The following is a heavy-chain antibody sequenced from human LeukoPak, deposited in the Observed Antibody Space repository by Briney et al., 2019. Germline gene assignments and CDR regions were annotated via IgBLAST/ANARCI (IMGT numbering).Heavy chain of an antibody. CDR3: ASLPDDYSNGDAFDI. J-gene: IGHJ3*02. CDR1: GGSFSGYY. V-gene: IGHV4-34*01. D-gene: IGHD4-11*01. Sequence: PSETLSLTCAVYGGSFSGYYWSWIRQPPGKGLEWIGEINHSGSTNYNPSLKSRVTISVDTSKNQFSLKLSSVTAADTAVYYCASLPDDYSNGDAFDIWGQGTMVTVPS. CDR2: INHSGST.